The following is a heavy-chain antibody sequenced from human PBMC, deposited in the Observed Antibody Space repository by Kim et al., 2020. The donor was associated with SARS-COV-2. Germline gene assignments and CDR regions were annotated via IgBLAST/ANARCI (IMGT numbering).Heavy chain of an antibody. V-gene: IGHV3-33*01. CDR1: GFTFSSYG. CDR2: IWYDGSNK. Sequence: GGSLRLSCAASGFTFSSYGMHWVRQAPGKGLEWVAVIWYDGSNKYYADSVKGRFTISRDNSKNTLYLQMNSLRAEDTAVYYCARDRNGYGDFYGMDVWGQGTTVTVSS. D-gene: IGHD4-17*01. CDR3: ARDRNGYGDFYGMDV. J-gene: IGHJ6*02.